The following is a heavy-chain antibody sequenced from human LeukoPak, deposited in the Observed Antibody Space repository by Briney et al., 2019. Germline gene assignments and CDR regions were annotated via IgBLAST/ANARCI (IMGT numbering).Heavy chain of an antibody. CDR1: GFSLSDHY. Sequence: GGSLRLSCMGSGFSLSDHYMGWIRQGPGQGLEWVAYLGLTDTTVYYADSARGRFTVSRDKAHNSFHLHMDRLTVEDTAVYYCAREGFTGASLRAFDVWGQATMVTVSS. J-gene: IGHJ3*01. D-gene: IGHD1-1*01. CDR3: AREGFTGASLRAFDV. V-gene: IGHV3-11*04. CDR2: LGLTDTTV.